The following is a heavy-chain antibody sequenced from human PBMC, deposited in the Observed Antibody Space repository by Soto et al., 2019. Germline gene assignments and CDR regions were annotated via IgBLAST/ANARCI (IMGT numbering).Heavy chain of an antibody. Sequence: QVQLQQWGAGLLKPSETLSLTCAVYGGSFSGYYWSWIRQPPGKGLEWIGEINHSGSTNYNPSLKTRVTRSVDTSKNQFSLKLSSVTAADPAPYYCARGGYSSGWPFDYWGQGTLVTVSS. CDR2: INHSGST. CDR1: GGSFSGYY. D-gene: IGHD6-19*01. J-gene: IGHJ4*02. V-gene: IGHV4-34*01. CDR3: ARGGYSSGWPFDY.